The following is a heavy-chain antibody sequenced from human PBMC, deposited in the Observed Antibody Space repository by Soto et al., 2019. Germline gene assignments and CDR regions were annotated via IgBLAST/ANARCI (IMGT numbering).Heavy chain of an antibody. CDR1: GFTFSDYA. CDR2: VSHDGRNT. J-gene: IGHJ4*02. Sequence: VQLVESGGGVVQPGRSLRLSCAASGFTFSDYAMHWVRQAPGKGLEWVAVVSHDGRNTHYGDSVKGRFTISRDGSKNTGSLEMTSLGAEDTAVYYCAKGGCEWMVTSDFNYWGQGALVTVSS. D-gene: IGHD6-19*01. V-gene: IGHV3-30*18. CDR3: AKGGCEWMVTSDFNY.